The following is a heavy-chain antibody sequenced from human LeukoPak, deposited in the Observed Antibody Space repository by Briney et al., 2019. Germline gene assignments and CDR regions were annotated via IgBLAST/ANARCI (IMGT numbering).Heavy chain of an antibody. Sequence: GASVKVSCKASGYTFTSYGISWVRQAPGQGLEWMGWISAYNGNTNYAQKLQGRVTMTTDTSTSTAYMELRSLRSDDTAVYYCARDHGPTYYYDSSGYYPFDYWGQGTLVIVSS. V-gene: IGHV1-18*01. CDR1: GYTFTSYG. D-gene: IGHD3-22*01. CDR3: ARDHGPTYYYDSSGYYPFDY. J-gene: IGHJ4*02. CDR2: ISAYNGNT.